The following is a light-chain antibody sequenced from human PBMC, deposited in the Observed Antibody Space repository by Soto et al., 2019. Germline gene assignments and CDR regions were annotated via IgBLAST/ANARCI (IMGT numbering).Light chain of an antibody. CDR2: GAS. CDR1: QDVSRY. V-gene: IGKV1-9*01. Sequence: QLTQSPSSLSASVGDRVTITCRASQDVSRYLAWYQQKAGKAPKLLIYGASTLQSGVPSRFSGIGSGTEFTLTISSLQPEDFATYHCQQSYSTPSFGQGTRLEIK. CDR3: QQSYSTPS. J-gene: IGKJ5*01.